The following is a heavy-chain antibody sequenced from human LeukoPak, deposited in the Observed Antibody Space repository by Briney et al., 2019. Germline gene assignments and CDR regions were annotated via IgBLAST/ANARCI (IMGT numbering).Heavy chain of an antibody. Sequence: PSETLSLTCAVYGGSFSGYYWSWIRQPPGKGLEWIGEINHSGSTNYNPSLKSRVTISVDTSKNQFSLKLSSVTAADTAVYYCARLLGYCSSTSCYVGANWFDPWGQGTLVTVSS. CDR1: GGSFSGYY. V-gene: IGHV4-34*01. CDR2: INHSGST. D-gene: IGHD2-2*01. J-gene: IGHJ5*02. CDR3: ARLLGYCSSTSCYVGANWFDP.